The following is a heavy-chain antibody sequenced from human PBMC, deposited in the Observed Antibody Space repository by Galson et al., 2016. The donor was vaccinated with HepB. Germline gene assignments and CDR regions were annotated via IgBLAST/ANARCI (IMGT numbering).Heavy chain of an antibody. CDR3: ARNMEYMEPRGLDLDY. CDR2: FYGVDIT. J-gene: IGHJ4*02. V-gene: IGHV3-66*02. Sequence: SLRLSCAASGFAVSDYLMSWVRQAPGRGLEWVSSFYGVDITYYVDSVKGRFTISSDNSKNMVYLQMNSLRPEDTAVYYCARNMEYMEPRGLDLDYWGQGTLVTVSS. D-gene: IGHD6-6*01. CDR1: GFAVSDYL.